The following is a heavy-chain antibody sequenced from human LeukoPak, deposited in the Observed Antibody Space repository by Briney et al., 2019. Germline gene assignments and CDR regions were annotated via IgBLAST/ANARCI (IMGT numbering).Heavy chain of an antibody. D-gene: IGHD2-15*01. CDR3: ARHDPVGYYPPGMDV. V-gene: IGHV4-59*08. J-gene: IGHJ6*02. Sequence: SETLSLTCTVSGGSISGYFWSCIRQPPGQGLEFIGYIYYTGATLYNPSLKSRVTMSVDTSKNQFSLKLSSVTAADTAVYYCARHDPVGYYPPGMDVWGQGTTVTVSS. CDR2: IYYTGAT. CDR1: GGSISGYF.